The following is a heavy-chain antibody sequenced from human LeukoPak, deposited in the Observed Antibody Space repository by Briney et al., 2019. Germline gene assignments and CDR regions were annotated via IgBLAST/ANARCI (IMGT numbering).Heavy chain of an antibody. CDR1: GFSFSSYG. CDR2: ISYDGSNK. V-gene: IGHV3-30*18. CDR3: AKLGYSSGWYDFQIDAFDF. Sequence: GGSLRLSCAASGFSFSSYGMHWVRQAPGKGLEWVAVISYDGSNKFYADSVKGRFTISRDNSKNTLYLQMNSLRAEDTAVYYCAKLGYSSGWYDFQIDAFDFWGQGTMVTVSS. D-gene: IGHD6-19*01. J-gene: IGHJ3*01.